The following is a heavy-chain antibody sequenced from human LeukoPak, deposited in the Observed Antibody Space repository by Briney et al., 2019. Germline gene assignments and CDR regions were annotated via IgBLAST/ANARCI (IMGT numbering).Heavy chain of an antibody. D-gene: IGHD2-15*01. J-gene: IGHJ6*02. CDR2: IIPILGIA. CDR3: ARDCSGGSCSDGMDV. V-gene: IGHV1-69*04. Sequence: SVKVSCKASGGTFSSYAICWVRQAPGQGLEWMGRIIPILGIANYAQKFQGRVTITADKSTSTAYMELSSLRSEDTAVYYCARDCSGGSCSDGMDVWGQGTTVTVSS. CDR1: GGTFSSYA.